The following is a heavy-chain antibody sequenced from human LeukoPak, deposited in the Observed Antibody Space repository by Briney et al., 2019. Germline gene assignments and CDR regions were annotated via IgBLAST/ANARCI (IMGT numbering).Heavy chain of an antibody. CDR3: AGRGHRYSRD. V-gene: IGHV4-4*09. D-gene: IGHD2-15*01. CDR1: GDSVSSGY. CDR2: IQDSGIT. Sequence: SETLSLRCNVSGDSVSSGYWSWIRQSPGKGLEWMGFIQDSGITDYNPSLKSRLIISVDTSKNLFSLTLRSVTAADTAVYYCAGRGHRYSRDWGQGILVTVSS. J-gene: IGHJ1*01.